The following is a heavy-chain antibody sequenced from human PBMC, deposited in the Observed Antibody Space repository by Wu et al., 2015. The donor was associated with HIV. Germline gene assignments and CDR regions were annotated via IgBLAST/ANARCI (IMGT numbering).Heavy chain of an antibody. Sequence: QVQLLQSGAEVRKPGASVKVSCKVSGYTFNIFNINWVRQISGLGLEWMGWMNPKSGSAAYSQKFQGRVSMTRDSSISTAYLEVNSLTSDDTAIYYCVRVGVLMTSAETWNIFNTWGQGTMVTVSS. J-gene: IGHJ1*01. V-gene: IGHV1-8*02. D-gene: IGHD2/OR15-2a*01. CDR3: VRVGVLMTSAETWNIFNT. CDR1: GYTFNIFN. CDR2: MNPKSGSA.